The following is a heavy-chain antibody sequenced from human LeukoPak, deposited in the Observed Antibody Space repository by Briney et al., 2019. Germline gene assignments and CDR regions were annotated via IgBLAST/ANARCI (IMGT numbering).Heavy chain of an antibody. Sequence: SVKVSCKASGGTFSSNAISWVRQAPGQGLEWMGGIIPIFGTANYAQKFQGRVTITADESTSTAYMELSSLRSEDTAVYYCAKDNIAAAGHYYGMDVWGQGTTVTVSS. CDR2: IIPIFGTA. V-gene: IGHV1-69*13. CDR3: AKDNIAAAGHYYGMDV. D-gene: IGHD6-13*01. J-gene: IGHJ6*02. CDR1: GGTFSSNA.